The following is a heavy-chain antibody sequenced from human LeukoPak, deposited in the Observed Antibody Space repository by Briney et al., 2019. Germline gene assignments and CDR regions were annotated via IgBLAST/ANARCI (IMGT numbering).Heavy chain of an antibody. J-gene: IGHJ3*02. CDR3: ATHFDSSGPDAFDI. CDR2: IIPIFGTA. Sequence: ASVKVSCKASGGTFSSYAISWVRQAPGQGLEWMGGIIPIFGTANYAQKFQGRVTITADESTCTAYMELSSLRSEDTAVYYCATHFDSSGPDAFDIWGQGTMVTVSS. CDR1: GGTFSSYA. D-gene: IGHD3-22*01. V-gene: IGHV1-69*13.